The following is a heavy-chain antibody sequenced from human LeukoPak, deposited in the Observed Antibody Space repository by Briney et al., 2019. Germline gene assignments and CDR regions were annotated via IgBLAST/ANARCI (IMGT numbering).Heavy chain of an antibody. CDR2: IYYSGST. J-gene: IGHJ5*02. CDR3: ARQGVLRYFDWLRNWFDP. V-gene: IGHV4-59*08. CDR1: GGSITGYY. D-gene: IGHD3-9*01. Sequence: PSETLSLTCTVSGGSITGYYWSWIRQPPGKGLEWIGHIYYSGSTNYNPSLKSRVTISVDTSKNQFSLKLSSVTAADTAVYYCARQGVLRYFDWLRNWFDPWGQGTLVTVSS.